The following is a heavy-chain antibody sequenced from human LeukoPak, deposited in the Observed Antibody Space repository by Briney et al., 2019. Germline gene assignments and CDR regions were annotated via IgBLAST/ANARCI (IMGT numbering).Heavy chain of an antibody. CDR1: GYTFSNFW. CDR2: IYPGDSDT. J-gene: IGHJ4*02. D-gene: IGHD2-2*01. CDR3: ARRGYCATTTCYRLFDY. Sequence: GESLKISCKASGYTFSNFWIGWVRQMPGKGLEWMGIIYPGDSDTRYSPSFQGQVTISADKSITTAYLQWSSLKASDTAMYYCARRGYCATTTCYRLFDYWGQGTLVTVSS. V-gene: IGHV5-51*01.